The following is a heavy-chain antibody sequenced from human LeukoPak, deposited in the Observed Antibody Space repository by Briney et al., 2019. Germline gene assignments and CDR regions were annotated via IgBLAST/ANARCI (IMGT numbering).Heavy chain of an antibody. V-gene: IGHV1-69*13. CDR3: ARGLPPLRRYSSNWYESSRTGGDSQVRLDY. Sequence: GASVKVSCKASGGTFSSYAISWVRQAPGQGLEWMGGIAPIFGTANYAQKFQGRLTITADESTSTVYMKLSSLRSEDTAVYYCARGLPPLRRYSSNWYESSRTGGDSQVRLDYWGQGTLVTVSS. J-gene: IGHJ4*02. CDR1: GGTFSSYA. CDR2: IAPIFGTA. D-gene: IGHD6-13*01.